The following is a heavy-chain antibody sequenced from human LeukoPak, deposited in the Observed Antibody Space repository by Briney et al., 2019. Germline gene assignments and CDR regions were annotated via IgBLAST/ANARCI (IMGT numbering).Heavy chain of an antibody. Sequence: PGGSLRLSCAASGFTFSSHAMSWVRQPPGKGLEWVSAISNGKTYYADSVRGRFTISRDDSKNMVYLQMNSLRVEDTARYYCVREAGYCASVCLKTNWFDPWGQGTLVTVSS. CDR1: GFTFSSHA. D-gene: IGHD2-15*01. CDR3: VREAGYCASVCLKTNWFDP. J-gene: IGHJ5*02. CDR2: ISNGKT. V-gene: IGHV3-23*01.